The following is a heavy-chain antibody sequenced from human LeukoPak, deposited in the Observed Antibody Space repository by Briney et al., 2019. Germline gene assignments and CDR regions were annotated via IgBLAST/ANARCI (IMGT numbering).Heavy chain of an antibody. V-gene: IGHV1-18*01. Sequence: ASVKVSCKASGYTFTSYGISWVRQAPGQGLEWMGWISAYNGNTNYAQKLQGRVTMTTDTSTNTAYMELRSLRSDDTAVYYCARDPPPVYSSGWIDAFDIWGQGTMVTVSS. CDR3: ARDPPPVYSSGWIDAFDI. D-gene: IGHD6-19*01. J-gene: IGHJ3*02. CDR2: ISAYNGNT. CDR1: GYTFTSYG.